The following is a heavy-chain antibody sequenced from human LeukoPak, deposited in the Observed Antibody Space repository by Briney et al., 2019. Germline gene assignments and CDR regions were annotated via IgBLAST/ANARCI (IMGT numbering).Heavy chain of an antibody. V-gene: IGHV3-49*04. CDR3: TSSVEPERFLEWSLDY. Sequence: PGGALRISCTTSGFTFGGYSMSWVRQAPGEGPEGVGFIRSKAYGGTTEYAASVKGRFTISRDDSKSIAYLQMNSLKTEDTAVYYCTSSVEPERFLEWSLDYWGQGTLVTVSS. CDR1: GFTFGGYS. D-gene: IGHD3-3*01. CDR2: IRSKAYGGTT. J-gene: IGHJ4*02.